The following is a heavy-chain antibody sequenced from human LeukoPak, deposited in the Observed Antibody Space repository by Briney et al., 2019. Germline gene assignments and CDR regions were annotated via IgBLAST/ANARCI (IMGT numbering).Heavy chain of an antibody. Sequence: GESLKISCEASGYSFINYWIGWVRQMPGEGLEWMGTIYPGDSDIRYSPSFQGQVSISADKSTSTAYVQWSSLKASDTAIYYCARLSSTSRGVPDAKDWFDPWGQGTLVTVSS. CDR3: ARLSSTSRGVPDAKDWFDP. CDR2: IYPGDSDI. V-gene: IGHV5-51*01. J-gene: IGHJ5*02. D-gene: IGHD2-2*01. CDR1: GYSFINYW.